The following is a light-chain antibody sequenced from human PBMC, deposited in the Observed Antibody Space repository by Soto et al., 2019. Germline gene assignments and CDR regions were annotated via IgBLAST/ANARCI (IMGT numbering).Light chain of an antibody. V-gene: IGKV3-15*01. CDR2: GAS. CDR1: QSVSSN. CDR3: QQYNNCPGT. J-gene: IGKJ3*01. Sequence: MTQSPSTLSASVGDRVTITCRASQSVSSNLAWYQQKPGQAPRLLIYGASSRATGIPARFSGSGSGTEFTLTISSLQSEDFAVYYCQQYNNCPGTFGPGTKVDIK.